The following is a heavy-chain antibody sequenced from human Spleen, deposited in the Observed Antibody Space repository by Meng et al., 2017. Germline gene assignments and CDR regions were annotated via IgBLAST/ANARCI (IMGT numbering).Heavy chain of an antibody. Sequence: ASVKVSCKASGYTFTGYYMHWVRQAPGQGLEWMGWINTKTGHPTYAQGFRGRFVFSLDTSVNTAYLEISSLQAEDTAVYYCARVNHCTTTSCYWFDPWGQGTLVTVSS. CDR2: INTKTGHP. V-gene: IGHV7-4-1*02. CDR3: ARVNHCTTTSCYWFDP. J-gene: IGHJ5*02. CDR1: GYTFTGYY. D-gene: IGHD2-2*01.